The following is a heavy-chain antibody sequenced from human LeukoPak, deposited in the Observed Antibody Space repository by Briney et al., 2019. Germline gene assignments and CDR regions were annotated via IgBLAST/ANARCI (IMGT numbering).Heavy chain of an antibody. CDR2: IYYSGST. J-gene: IGHJ5*02. V-gene: IGHV4-39*01. D-gene: IGHD3-22*01. Sequence: PSETLSLTCTVSGGSISSSSYYWGWIRQPPGKGLEWIGSIYYSGSTYYNPSLKSRVTISADTSKNQFSLKLSSVTAADTAVYYCARHYYDPLGWFDPWGQGTLVTVSS. CDR3: ARHYYDPLGWFDP. CDR1: GGSISSSSYY.